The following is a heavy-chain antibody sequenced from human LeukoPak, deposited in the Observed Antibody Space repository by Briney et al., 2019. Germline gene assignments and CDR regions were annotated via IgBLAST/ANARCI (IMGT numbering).Heavy chain of an antibody. V-gene: IGHV1-69*05. CDR2: IIPIFGTA. D-gene: IGHD2-15*01. J-gene: IGHJ4*02. CDR3: AREERRGGKATPDFDY. Sequence: GASVKVSCKASGGTFSSYAISWVRQAPGQGLEWMGRIIPIFGTANYAQKFQGRVTITTDESTSTACMELSSLRSEDTAVYYCAREERRGGKATPDFDYWGQGTLVTVSP. CDR1: GGTFSSYA.